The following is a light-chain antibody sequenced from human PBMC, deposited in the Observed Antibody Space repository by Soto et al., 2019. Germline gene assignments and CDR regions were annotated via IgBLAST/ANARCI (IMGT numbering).Light chain of an antibody. CDR1: QSSSRF. CDR3: QQSFSNPPT. Sequence: DIPMTQSPSSLSASVGDRVTITCRAGQSSSRFLNWYQQKPGKAPDILIYTASTLQSGVQSRFSGSGSGTDVTLTISSLQPEDFGSDYCQQSFSNPPTFGQGTKMEIK. CDR2: TAS. V-gene: IGKV1-39*01. J-gene: IGKJ2*01.